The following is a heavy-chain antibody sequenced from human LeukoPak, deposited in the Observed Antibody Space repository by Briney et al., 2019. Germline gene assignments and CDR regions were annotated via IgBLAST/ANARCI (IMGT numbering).Heavy chain of an antibody. CDR3: ARVMVILPAAQNWFDP. D-gene: IGHD2-2*01. J-gene: IGHJ5*02. CDR2: ISTYTGKT. CDR1: GYPFTTYA. V-gene: IGHV1-18*01. Sequence: GASVKVSCKASGYPFTTYAISWVRQAPGQGLERVGWISTYTGKTNYAQNFQDRVTMTTDTSTATVYMELRSLTSDDTAVYYCARVMVILPAAQNWFDPWGQGTLVTVSS.